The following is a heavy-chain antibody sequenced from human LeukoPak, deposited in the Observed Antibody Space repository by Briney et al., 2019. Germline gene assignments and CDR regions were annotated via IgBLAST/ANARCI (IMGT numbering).Heavy chain of an antibody. V-gene: IGHV3-23*01. CDR1: GFTFSSYD. D-gene: IGHD3-22*01. Sequence: PGGSLRLSCAASGFTFSSYDMSWVRQAPGKGLEWVSAISGSGGSTYYADSVKGRFIISRDNSKHPLYLQMTSQRAEDTAVYYCPKEDYYDRRVDYWGQGTLVTVSS. CDR2: ISGSGGST. CDR3: PKEDYYDRRVDY. J-gene: IGHJ4*02.